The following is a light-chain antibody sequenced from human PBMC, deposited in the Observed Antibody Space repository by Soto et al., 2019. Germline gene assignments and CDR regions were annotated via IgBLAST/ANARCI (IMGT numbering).Light chain of an antibody. Sequence: EILMTQSPATLSVSPGEGATLSCRASQSVGTKLAWYQQKPGQAPRLLIFDVSTRATGVPARFSGSGSATDFILTISSLEPEAFAVYYCQQYSDWPPQYTFGQGTKVEIK. CDR1: QSVGTK. J-gene: IGKJ2*01. CDR3: QQYSDWPPQYT. CDR2: DVS. V-gene: IGKV3-15*01.